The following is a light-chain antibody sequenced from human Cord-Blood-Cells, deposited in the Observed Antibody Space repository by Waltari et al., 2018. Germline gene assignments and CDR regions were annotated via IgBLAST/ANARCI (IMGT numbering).Light chain of an antibody. J-gene: IGKJ2*01. CDR1: QGISSC. CDR3: RQYNSYLYT. CDR2: DAS. Sequence: DIQMTQSSSTLSAPVGSRVPITCRASQGISSCLGWYQQKPGKAPKRLIYDASSLESGVPSRFSGSGSGTEFTLTISSLQPDDFATYYCRQYNSYLYTFGQGTKLEIK. V-gene: IGKV1-5*01.